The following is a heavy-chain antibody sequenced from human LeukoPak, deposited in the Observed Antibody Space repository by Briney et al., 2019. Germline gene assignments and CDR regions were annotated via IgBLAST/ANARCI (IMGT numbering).Heavy chain of an antibody. Sequence: SGTLSLTCSVSGVSIRSRSYYWAWIRQPPGKGLEWIGNIFYSGGTSYNPSLKSRVTISVDTSKNQFSLRLSSVTAADTAVYYCARAWADSSGYSPFDSWGQGTLVTVSS. J-gene: IGHJ4*02. CDR2: IFYSGGT. CDR1: GVSIRSRSYY. CDR3: ARAWADSSGYSPFDS. D-gene: IGHD3-22*01. V-gene: IGHV4-39*01.